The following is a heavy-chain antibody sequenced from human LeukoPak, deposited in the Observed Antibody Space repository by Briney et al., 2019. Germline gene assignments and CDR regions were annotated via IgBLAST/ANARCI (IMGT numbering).Heavy chain of an antibody. CDR2: INPNSGGT. CDR3: ARDKRVAAAGFRFDY. D-gene: IGHD6-13*01. V-gene: IGHV1-2*02. J-gene: IGHJ4*02. Sequence: ASVKVSCKASGYTFTGYYMHWVRQAPGQGLEWMGWINPNSGGTNYAQKFQGRVTMTRDTSISTAYMELSRLRSDDTAVYYCARDKRVAAAGFRFDYWGQGTLVTVSS. CDR1: GYTFTGYY.